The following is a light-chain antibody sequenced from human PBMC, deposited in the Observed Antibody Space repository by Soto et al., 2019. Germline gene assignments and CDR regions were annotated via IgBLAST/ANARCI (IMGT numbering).Light chain of an antibody. Sequence: EIQMTQSESSLSASVRDRVSITLLASQSINSHLNWYQQKPGKAPNLLIYTASSLQSGVPSRFSGSGSGTDFTLTISSLQPEDFATYYCQQSYSTPITFGQGTRLEI. J-gene: IGKJ5*01. CDR3: QQSYSTPIT. V-gene: IGKV1-39*01. CDR2: TAS. CDR1: QSINSH.